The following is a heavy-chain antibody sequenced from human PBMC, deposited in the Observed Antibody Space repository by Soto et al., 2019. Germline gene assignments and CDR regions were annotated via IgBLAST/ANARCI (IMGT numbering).Heavy chain of an antibody. CDR1: GFSLSTSGVG. D-gene: IGHD2-15*01. J-gene: IGHJ1*01. Sequence: SGPTLVNPTQPLTLTCTFSGFSLSTSGVGVGWIRQPPGKALEWLALIYWDDDKRYSPTLKSRLTITKDTSKNQVVLTMTNMDPVDTATYYCARSAFYCSGGSCEPAEYFQHWGQGTLVTVSS. V-gene: IGHV2-5*02. CDR3: ARSAFYCSGGSCEPAEYFQH. CDR2: IYWDDDK.